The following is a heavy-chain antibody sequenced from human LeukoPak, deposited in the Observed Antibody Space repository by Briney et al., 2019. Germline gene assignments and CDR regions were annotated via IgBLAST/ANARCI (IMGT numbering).Heavy chain of an antibody. CDR2: INPNSGGT. V-gene: IGHV1-2*02. J-gene: IGHJ5*02. Sequence: ASVKVSCKASGYTFTGYYMHWVRQAPGQGLEWMGWINPNSGGTNYAQKFQGRVTMTRDTSISTAYMELSRLRSDDTAVYYCARDPREYYDILTGYLSSWCDPWGPGTLVTVSS. CDR1: GYTFTGYY. D-gene: IGHD3-9*01. CDR3: ARDPREYYDILTGYLSSWCDP.